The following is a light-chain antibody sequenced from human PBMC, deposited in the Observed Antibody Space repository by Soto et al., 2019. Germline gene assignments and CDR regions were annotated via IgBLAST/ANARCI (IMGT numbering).Light chain of an antibody. CDR1: QSISSY. CDR3: LQFHNLPT. CDR2: DAS. J-gene: IGKJ4*01. Sequence: DIQMTQSPSSLSASVGDRVTITCQASQSISSYLNWYQHKPGKAPKILIYDASTLETGVPSRFSGSGSGTDFTFTISSLQPEDIATYYCLQFHNLPTFGGGTKVDIK. V-gene: IGKV1-33*01.